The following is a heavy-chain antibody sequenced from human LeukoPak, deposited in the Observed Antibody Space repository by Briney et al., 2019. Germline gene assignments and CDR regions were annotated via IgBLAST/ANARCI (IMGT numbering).Heavy chain of an antibody. D-gene: IGHD6-13*01. V-gene: IGHV3-64D*06. CDR3: ARDRGQLDNYYYGMDV. CDR1: GFTFSSYA. J-gene: IGHJ6*02. Sequence: GGSLRLSCSASGFTFSSYAMHWVRQAPGKGLEYVSAISSNGGSTYYADSVKGRFTISRDNSKNTLYLQMSSLRAEDTAVYYCARDRGQLDNYYYGMDVWGQGTTVTVSS. CDR2: ISSNGGST.